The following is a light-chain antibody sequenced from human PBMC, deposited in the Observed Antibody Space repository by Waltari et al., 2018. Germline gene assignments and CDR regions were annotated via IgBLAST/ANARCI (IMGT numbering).Light chain of an antibody. V-gene: IGLV6-57*04. Sequence: NFMLTQRHSVSESPGKTVTIPCTRSSGSIASNYVQWFQQRPDSAPTTVIYEDNQRPSGVPDRFSGSIDSSSNSASLTISGLKTEDEADYYCQSYDSSARVFGGGTKLTVL. CDR1: SGSIASNY. CDR2: EDN. CDR3: QSYDSSARV. J-gene: IGLJ2*01.